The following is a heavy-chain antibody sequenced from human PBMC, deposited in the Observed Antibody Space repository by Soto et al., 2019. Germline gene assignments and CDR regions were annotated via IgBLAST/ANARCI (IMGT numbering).Heavy chain of an antibody. CDR2: IYYSGST. CDR1: GGSISSSSYY. V-gene: IGHV4-39*01. CDR3: ARASPKISGSYYYYYYGMDV. Sequence: SETLSLTCTVSGGSISSSSYYWGWIRQPPGKGLEWIGSIYYSGSTYYNPSLKSRVTISVDTSKNQFSLKLSSVTAADTAVYYCARASPKISGSYYYYYYGMDVWGQGTTVTVSS. D-gene: IGHD3-3*01. J-gene: IGHJ6*02.